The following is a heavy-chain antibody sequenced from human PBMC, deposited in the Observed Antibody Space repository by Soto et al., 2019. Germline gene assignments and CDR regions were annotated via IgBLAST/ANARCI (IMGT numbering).Heavy chain of an antibody. J-gene: IGHJ6*02. CDR2: IWYDGSNK. V-gene: IGHV3-33*01. CDR3: ARVTLYCGGDCYSHVDYYYYGMDV. CDR1: GFTFSSYG. Sequence: PGGSLRLSCAASGFTFSSYGMHWVRQAPGKGLEWVAVIWYDGSNKYYADSVKGRFTISRDNSKNTLYLQMNSLRAEDTAVYYCARVTLYCGGDCYSHVDYYYYGMDVWGQGTTVTVSS. D-gene: IGHD2-21*02.